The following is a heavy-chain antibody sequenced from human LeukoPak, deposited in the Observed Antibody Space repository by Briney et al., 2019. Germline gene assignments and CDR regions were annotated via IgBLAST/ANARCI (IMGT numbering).Heavy chain of an antibody. J-gene: IGHJ4*02. CDR3: ARGDYYYDSSGEFDY. Sequence: SETLSLTCAVYGGSFSGYYWSWIRQPPGKGLEWIGEVNHSGSTNYNPSLKSRVTISVDTSKNQFSLKLSSVTAADTAVYYCARGDYYYDSSGEFDYWGQGTLVTVSS. D-gene: IGHD3-22*01. CDR2: VNHSGST. V-gene: IGHV4-34*01. CDR1: GGSFSGYY.